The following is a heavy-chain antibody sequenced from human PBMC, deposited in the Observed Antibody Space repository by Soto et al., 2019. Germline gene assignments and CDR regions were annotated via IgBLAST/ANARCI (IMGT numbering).Heavy chain of an antibody. V-gene: IGHV3-7*01. D-gene: IGHD1-1*01. CDR3: ARHAYNFLTFDS. CDR2: IKHLESEK. CDR1: GFTFTNYW. Sequence: EVQLVESGGGLVQPGGSLRLSCAASGFTFTNYWMNWVRQPPGKGLEWVANIKHLESEKFYVGSVRGRFTISRDNAKNSGYLQMDSLRAEDTAVYYCARHAYNFLTFDSWGQGTLVTVSS. J-gene: IGHJ4*02.